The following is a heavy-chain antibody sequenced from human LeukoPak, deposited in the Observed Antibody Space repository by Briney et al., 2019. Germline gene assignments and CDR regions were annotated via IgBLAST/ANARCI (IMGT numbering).Heavy chain of an antibody. D-gene: IGHD4-17*01. J-gene: IGHJ4*02. CDR3: AKGGVYGDYYFDY. V-gene: IGHV3-23*01. Sequence: GGSLRLSCAASGFPFSTYAMSWVRQAPGKGLEWVSVVSGTGGDTYYADSVKGRFTISGDNSKNTVYLQMNSLRAEDTALYYCAKGGVYGDYYFDYWGQGTLVTVSS. CDR2: VSGTGGDT. CDR1: GFPFSTYA.